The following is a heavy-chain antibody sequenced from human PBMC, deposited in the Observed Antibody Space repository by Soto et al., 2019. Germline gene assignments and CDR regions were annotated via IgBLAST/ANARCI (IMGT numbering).Heavy chain of an antibody. D-gene: IGHD3-10*01. CDR3: ARGVLLGFGELLYAGWFDP. CDR2: IYHSGST. Sequence: PSETLSLTCAVSGGSISSGGYSWSWIRQPPGKGLEWIGYIYHSGSTYYNPSLKSRVTISVDRSKNQFSLKLSFVTAADTAVYYCARGVLLGFGELLYAGWFDPWGQGTLVTVSS. CDR1: GGSISSGGYS. V-gene: IGHV4-30-2*01. J-gene: IGHJ5*02.